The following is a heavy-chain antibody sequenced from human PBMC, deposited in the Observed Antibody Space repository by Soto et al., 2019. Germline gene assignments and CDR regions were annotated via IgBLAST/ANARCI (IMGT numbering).Heavy chain of an antibody. CDR1: GGSISSGGYY. CDR3: ARAPYYGDYEPPNWFDP. CDR2: IYYSGST. Sequence: SETLSLTCTVSGGSISSGGYYWSWIRQHPGKGLEWIGYIYYSGSTYYNPSLKSRVTISVDTSKNQFSLKLSSVTAADTAVYYCARAPYYGDYEPPNWFDPWGQGTLVTVSS. D-gene: IGHD4-17*01. V-gene: IGHV4-31*03. J-gene: IGHJ5*02.